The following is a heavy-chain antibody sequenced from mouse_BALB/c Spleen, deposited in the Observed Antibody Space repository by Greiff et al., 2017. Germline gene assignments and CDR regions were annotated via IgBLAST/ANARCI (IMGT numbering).Heavy chain of an antibody. Sequence: QVQLQPSGAELAKPGASVKMSCKASGYTFTSYWMPWVKQRPGQGLEWIGYINPSTGYTEYNQKFKDKATLTADKSSSTAYMQLSSLTSEDSAVYYCARMPSYYYGSSSYFDYWGQGTTLTVSS. D-gene: IGHD1-1*01. J-gene: IGHJ2*01. CDR2: INPSTGYT. V-gene: IGHV1-7*01. CDR1: GYTFTSYW. CDR3: ARMPSYYYGSSSYFDY.